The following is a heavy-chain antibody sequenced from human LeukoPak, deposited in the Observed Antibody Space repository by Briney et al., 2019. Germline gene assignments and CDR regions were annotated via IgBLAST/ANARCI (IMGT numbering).Heavy chain of an antibody. J-gene: IGHJ4*02. Sequence: GGSLRLSCTASGFSFSTYSMNWVRQAPGRGLEWVSYIVGSSSNIYYADSVKGRFTISRDNAKNSLYLQMDSLRAEDTAVYYCATDSPETAAFDYWGQGTLVTVSS. CDR2: IVGSSSNI. CDR3: ATDSPETAAFDY. V-gene: IGHV3-48*04. D-gene: IGHD1-1*01. CDR1: GFSFSTYS.